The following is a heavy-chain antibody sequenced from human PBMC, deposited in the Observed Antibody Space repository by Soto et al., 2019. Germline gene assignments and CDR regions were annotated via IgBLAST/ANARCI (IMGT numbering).Heavy chain of an antibody. CDR3: ALGRGRPYYFDH. V-gene: IGHV1-46*03. J-gene: IGHJ4*02. CDR2: INPGTGTT. D-gene: IGHD1-26*01. CDR1: RYTFTSYD. Sequence: GASVKVSCKSSRYTFTSYDVHWVRQAPGQGLEWMGLINPGTGTTNYAQTFQGRVSMTTDTSTNTVYVELNSLRSEDAAVYYCALGRGRPYYFDHWGQGTLVTVSS.